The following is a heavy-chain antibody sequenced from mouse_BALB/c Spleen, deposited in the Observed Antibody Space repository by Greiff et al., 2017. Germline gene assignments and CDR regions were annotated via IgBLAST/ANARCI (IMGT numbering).Heavy chain of an antibody. CDR2: IFPGDGST. Sequence: QVQLKQSGAELVKPGASVKLSCKASGYTFTSYDINWVRQRPEQGLEWIGWIFPGDGSTKYNEKLKGKATLTTDKSSSTAYMQLSRLTSEDSAVYFCAREDYDSSLGWFAYWGQGTLVTVSA. D-gene: IGHD1-1*01. J-gene: IGHJ3*01. CDR1: GYTFTSYD. V-gene: IGHV1-85*01. CDR3: AREDYDSSLGWFAY.